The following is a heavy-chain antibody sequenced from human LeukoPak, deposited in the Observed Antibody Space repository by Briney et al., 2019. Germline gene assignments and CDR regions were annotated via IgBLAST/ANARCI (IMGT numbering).Heavy chain of an antibody. Sequence: SETLSLTCAVYGGSFSGYYWSWIRQPPGKGLEWIGEINHSGSTNYNPSLKSRVTISVDTSKNQFSLKLSSVTAADTAVYYCARSRYCSGGSCYRDYWGQGTLVTVSS. D-gene: IGHD2-15*01. CDR1: GGSFSGYY. V-gene: IGHV4-34*01. CDR2: INHSGST. CDR3: ARSRYCSGGSCYRDY. J-gene: IGHJ4*02.